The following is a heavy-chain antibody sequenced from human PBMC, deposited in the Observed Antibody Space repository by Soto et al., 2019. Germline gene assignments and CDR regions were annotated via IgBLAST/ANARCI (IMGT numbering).Heavy chain of an antibody. CDR2: IYYSGST. J-gene: IGHJ6*02. Sequence: SETLSLTCTVSGGSISSYYWSWIRQPPGKGLEWIGDIYYSGSTNYNPSLKSRVTISVDTSKNQFSLKLSSVTAADTAVYYCARIRRSGGSCYSCYYYYYYGMDVWGQGTTVTVSS. CDR3: ARIRRSGGSCYSCYYYYYYGMDV. D-gene: IGHD2-15*01. V-gene: IGHV4-59*12. CDR1: GGSISSYY.